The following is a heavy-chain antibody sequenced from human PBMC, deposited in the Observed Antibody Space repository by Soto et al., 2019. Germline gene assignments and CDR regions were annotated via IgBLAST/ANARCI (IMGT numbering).Heavy chain of an antibody. V-gene: IGHV3-30*18. J-gene: IGHJ4*02. CDR1: GFTFSSYG. CDR2: ISYDGSNK. D-gene: IGHD1-26*01. Sequence: QVQLVESGGGVVQPGRSLRLSCAASGFTFSSYGMHWVRQAPGKGLEWVAVISYDGSNKYYADSVKGRFTISRDNSQNTLYLQMNSLRAEDTAVYYCAKDMVRRIVGATNGYWGQGTLVTVSS. CDR3: AKDMVRRIVGATNGY.